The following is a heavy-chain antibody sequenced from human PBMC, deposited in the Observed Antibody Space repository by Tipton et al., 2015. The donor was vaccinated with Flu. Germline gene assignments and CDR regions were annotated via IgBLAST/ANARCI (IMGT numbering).Heavy chain of an antibody. CDR2: ISSSSSTI. V-gene: IGHV3-48*04. J-gene: IGHJ6*03. CDR3: ARGPYYMDV. Sequence: SLRLSCAASGFTFSSYAMNWVRQAPGKGLEWVSYISSSSSTIYYADSVKGRFTISRDNAKNSLYLQMNSLRAEDTAVYYCARGPYYMDVWGKGTTVTVSS. CDR1: GFTFSSYA.